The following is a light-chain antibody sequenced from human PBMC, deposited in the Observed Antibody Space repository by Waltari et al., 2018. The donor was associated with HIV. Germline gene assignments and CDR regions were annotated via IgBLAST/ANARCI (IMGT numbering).Light chain of an antibody. CDR2: RDN. CDR3: ATWDGSLGGVYV. V-gene: IGLV1-47*01. J-gene: IGLJ1*01. Sequence: QSVLTQPPSASGTPGQRVTISSSGTTSNVGSNFVSWYQQLPGTAPKLLIYRDNRRPSGVPDRFSGSKSGASASLAISGLRSEDEGDYYCATWDGSLGGVYVFGAGTKVTVL. CDR1: TSNVGSNF.